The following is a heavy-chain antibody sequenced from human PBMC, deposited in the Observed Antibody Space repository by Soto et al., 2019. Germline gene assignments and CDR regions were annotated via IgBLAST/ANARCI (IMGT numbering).Heavy chain of an antibody. CDR1: GFTFSSYA. V-gene: IGHV3-23*01. J-gene: IGHJ4*02. CDR3: AKGSGLRPTTEIDY. Sequence: GGSLRLSCAASGFTFSSYAMSWVRQAPGKGLKWVSAISGSGGSTYYADSVKGRFTISRDNSKNTLYLQMNSLRAEDTAVYYCAKGSGLRPTTEIDYWGQGTLVTVSS. CDR2: ISGSGGST. D-gene: IGHD4-17*01.